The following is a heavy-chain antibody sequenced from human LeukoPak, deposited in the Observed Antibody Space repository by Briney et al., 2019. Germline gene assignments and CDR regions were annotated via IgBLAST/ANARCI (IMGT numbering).Heavy chain of an antibody. CDR2: IWYDGSNK. CDR3: AKDHYWSIDY. Sequence: GGSLRLSCAASGFTFSSYGMHWVRQAPGKGLEWVAVIWYDGSNKYYADSVKGRFTISRDIAKNTLYLQMNSLRAEDTGVYYCAKDHYWSIDYWGRGTLVTVS. V-gene: IGHV3-33*03. J-gene: IGHJ4*02. CDR1: GFTFSSYG. D-gene: IGHD3-3*01.